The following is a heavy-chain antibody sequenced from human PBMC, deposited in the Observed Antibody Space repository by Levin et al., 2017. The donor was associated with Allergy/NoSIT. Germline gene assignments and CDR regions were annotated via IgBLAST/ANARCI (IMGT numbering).Heavy chain of an antibody. CDR2: IYPGDSDT. D-gene: IGHD3-22*01. CDR1: GYSFTSYW. V-gene: IGHV5-51*01. J-gene: IGHJ3*02. Sequence: GESLKISCKGSGYSFTSYWIGWVRQMPGKGLEWMGIIYPGDSDTRYSPSFQGQVTISADKSISTAYLQWSSLKASDTAMYYCASHENYYDSSGYAFDIWGQGTMVTVSS. CDR3: ASHENYYDSSGYAFDI.